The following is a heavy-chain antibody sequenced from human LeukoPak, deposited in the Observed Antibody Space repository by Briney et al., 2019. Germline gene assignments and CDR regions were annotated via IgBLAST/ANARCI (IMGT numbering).Heavy chain of an antibody. V-gene: IGHV1-18*01. CDR1: GYTFTSYG. D-gene: IGHD2-2*01. J-gene: IGHJ4*02. CDR2: ISAYNGNT. Sequence: ASVTVSCTASGYTFTSYGISWVRQAPGQGLEWMGWISAYNGNTNYAQKLQGRVTMTTDTSTSTAYMELRSLRSDDTAVYYCARVRDIVVVPAAQDGDYWGQGTLVTVSS. CDR3: ARVRDIVVVPAAQDGDY.